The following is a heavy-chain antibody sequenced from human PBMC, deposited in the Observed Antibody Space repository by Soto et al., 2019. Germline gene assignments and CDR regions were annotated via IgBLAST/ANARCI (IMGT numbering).Heavy chain of an antibody. V-gene: IGHV5-10-1*03. J-gene: IGHJ3*02. CDR3: ARRGYGGYGGGDAFDI. Sequence: EVQLVQSGAEVKKPGESLRISCKGSGYSFTSYWISWVRQMPGKGLEWMGRIDPSDSYTNYSPSFQGHVTISADKSVSTAYLQWSSLKASDTGMYYCARRGYGGYGGGDAFDIWGQGTMVTVSS. CDR2: IDPSDSYT. CDR1: GYSFTSYW. D-gene: IGHD5-12*01.